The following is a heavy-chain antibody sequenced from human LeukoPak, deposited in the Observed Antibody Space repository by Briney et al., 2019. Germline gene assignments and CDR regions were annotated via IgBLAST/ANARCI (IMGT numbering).Heavy chain of an antibody. D-gene: IGHD5-12*01. CDR2: MNPNSGDT. CDR3: ARGRRYSGYDAFGY. CDR1: GYTFTSYY. V-gene: IGHV1-8*02. Sequence: ASVKVSCKASGYTFTSYYMHWVRQATGQGLEWMGWMNPNSGDTGYAQKFQGRVTMTRNTSISTAYMELSSLRSEDTAVYYCARGRRYSGYDAFGYWGQGTLVTVSS. J-gene: IGHJ4*02.